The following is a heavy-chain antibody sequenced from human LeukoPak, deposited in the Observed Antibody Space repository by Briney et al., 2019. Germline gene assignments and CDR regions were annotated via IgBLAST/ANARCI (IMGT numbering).Heavy chain of an antibody. V-gene: IGHV4-4*02. J-gene: IGHJ4*02. CDR3: ARDRGGYTYSHDY. Sequence: PSETLSLTCAVSGGSISSNNWWIWVRQSPEKGLEWIGEIYHDGSTNYNPSLKSRVTISMDRSKNQLSLKLNFVTAADTAVYYCARDRGGYTYSHDYWGQGTLVTVSS. CDR2: IYHDGST. CDR1: GGSISSNNW. D-gene: IGHD5-18*01.